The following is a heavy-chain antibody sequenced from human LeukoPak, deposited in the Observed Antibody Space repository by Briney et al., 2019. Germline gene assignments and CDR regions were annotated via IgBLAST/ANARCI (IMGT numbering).Heavy chain of an antibody. CDR3: ASPIVVVVAATPAIDY. Sequence: PSETLSLTYGVYGGSFNDYYWSWIRQPPGKGLEWIGEINHSGSTNHNPSLKSRVTISVDTSKNQFSLKLSSVTAADTAVYYCASPIVVVVAATPAIDYWGQGTLVTVSS. V-gene: IGHV4-34*01. CDR1: GGSFNDYY. J-gene: IGHJ4*02. D-gene: IGHD2-15*01. CDR2: INHSGST.